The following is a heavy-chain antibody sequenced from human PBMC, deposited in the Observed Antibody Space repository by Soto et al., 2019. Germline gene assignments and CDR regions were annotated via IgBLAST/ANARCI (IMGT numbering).Heavy chain of an antibody. J-gene: IGHJ4*02. Sequence: QVQLVQSGAEVKKPGASVKVSCKASGYTFTGYCMYWVRQAPGQGLEWMGWINPNSGGTNYAQKFQGWVTMTRDTSISTAYMELTRLTSDDTAVYYCARGSIVRGIISFDYWGQGTLVTVSS. CDR3: ARGSIVRGIISFDY. D-gene: IGHD3-10*01. CDR2: INPNSGGT. CDR1: GYTFTGYC. V-gene: IGHV1-2*04.